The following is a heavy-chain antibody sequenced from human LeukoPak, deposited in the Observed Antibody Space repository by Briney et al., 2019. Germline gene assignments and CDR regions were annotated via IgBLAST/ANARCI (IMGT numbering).Heavy chain of an antibody. D-gene: IGHD5-24*01. Sequence: GGSLRLSCAVSGFTFSSYWMSWVRLAPGKGLEWVANLNQDGSDIYYVDSVKGRFTISRDNAKNSLYLQMNSLRAEDTAVYYCAREKMATIENFDYWGQGTLVTVSS. V-gene: IGHV3-7*01. CDR1: GFTFSSYW. CDR2: LNQDGSDI. J-gene: IGHJ4*02. CDR3: AREKMATIENFDY.